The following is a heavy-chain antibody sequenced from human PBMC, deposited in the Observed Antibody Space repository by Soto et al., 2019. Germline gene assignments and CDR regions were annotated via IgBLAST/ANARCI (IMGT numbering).Heavy chain of an antibody. Sequence: ASVKVSCKASGYTFTSYYMHWVRQAPGQGLEWMGIINPSGGSTSYAQKFQGRVTMTRDTSTSTVYMGLSSPRSEDTAVYYCARDLSLLRNRMGIAAAGRQYYFDYWGQGTLVTVSS. CDR1: GYTFTSYY. CDR3: ARDLSLLRNRMGIAAAGRQYYFDY. V-gene: IGHV1-46*01. D-gene: IGHD6-13*01. J-gene: IGHJ4*02. CDR2: INPSGGST.